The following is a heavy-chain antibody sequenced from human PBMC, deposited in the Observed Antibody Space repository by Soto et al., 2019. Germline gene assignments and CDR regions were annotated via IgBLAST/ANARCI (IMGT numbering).Heavy chain of an antibody. D-gene: IGHD1-20*01. CDR2: ISPIFGTA. CDR3: ARGGDNWKNYFDY. CDR1: GGTFSSYA. J-gene: IGHJ4*02. Sequence: SVKVSCKASGGTFSSYAISWVRQAPGQGLEWMGGISPIFGTANYAQKFQGRVTITADESTSTAYMELSSLRSEDTAVYYCARGGDNWKNYFDYWGQGTLVTVSS. V-gene: IGHV1-69*13.